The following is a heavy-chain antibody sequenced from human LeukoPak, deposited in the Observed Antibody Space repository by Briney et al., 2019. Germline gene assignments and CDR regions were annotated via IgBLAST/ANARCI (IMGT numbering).Heavy chain of an antibody. CDR2: INQDGSEK. CDR3: ASGYDLSHFVY. CDR1: GFLFSTYW. V-gene: IGHV3-7*05. D-gene: IGHD5-12*01. J-gene: IGHJ4*02. Sequence: GGSLRLSCTASGFLFSTYWMSWVRQAPGRGLEWVANINQDGSEKSYVDSVKGRFTISRDNAKNSLYLQMNSPRAEDTAVYYCASGYDLSHFVYWGQGTLVTVSS.